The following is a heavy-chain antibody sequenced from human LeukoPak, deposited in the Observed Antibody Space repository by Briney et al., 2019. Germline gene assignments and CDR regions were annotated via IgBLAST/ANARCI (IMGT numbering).Heavy chain of an antibody. D-gene: IGHD3-22*01. V-gene: IGHV3-23*01. CDR3: AKDRLPLSSAYYYVPFDY. Sequence: PGASLRLSCAASEFTFSSYAMSWVRQAPGKGLEWVSAISASGGSTYYADSVKGRFTISRDNSKNTLYLQMHSLRAEDTAVYYCAKDRLPLSSAYYYVPFDYWGQGTLVTVSS. CDR1: EFTFSSYA. CDR2: ISASGGST. J-gene: IGHJ4*02.